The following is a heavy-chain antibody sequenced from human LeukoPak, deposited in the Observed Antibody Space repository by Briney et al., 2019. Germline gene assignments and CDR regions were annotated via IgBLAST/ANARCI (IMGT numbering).Heavy chain of an antibody. Sequence: ASVKVSCKASGYTFTTYAMNWVRQAPGQGLEWMGWINPNSGGTNYAQKFQGRVTMTRDTSISTAYMELSRLRSDDTAVYYCARGTNYYDSSGYYSLWGQGTLVTVSS. D-gene: IGHD3-22*01. J-gene: IGHJ4*02. CDR3: ARGTNYYDSSGYYSL. V-gene: IGHV1-2*02. CDR1: GYTFTTYA. CDR2: INPNSGGT.